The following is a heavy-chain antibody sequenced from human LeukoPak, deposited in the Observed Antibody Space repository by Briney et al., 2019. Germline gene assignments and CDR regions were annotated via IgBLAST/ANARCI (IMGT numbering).Heavy chain of an antibody. CDR3: ARTAGYYDSSGYYNVYYFDY. Sequence: GESLKISCKGSGYSFTSYWIGWGRQTPGKGLEWMGIIYPVDSDTRYSPSFQGQVTISADKSISPAYLQWSSLKASDTAMYYCARTAGYYDSSGYYNVYYFDYWGKGTLVTVSS. D-gene: IGHD3-22*01. V-gene: IGHV5-51*01. J-gene: IGHJ4*02. CDR2: IYPVDSDT. CDR1: GYSFTSYW.